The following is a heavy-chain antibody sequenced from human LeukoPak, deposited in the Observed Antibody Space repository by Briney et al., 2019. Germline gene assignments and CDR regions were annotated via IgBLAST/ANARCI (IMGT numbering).Heavy chain of an antibody. V-gene: IGHV4-34*01. CDR2: INHSGNT. Sequence: KPSETLSLTCAVYGGSFTNYYWSWIRQPPGKGLEWIGEINHSGNTNYNPSLKSRVTISVDTSKNQFSLKVTSVTAADTAVYYCERPAVTQSWDRSRSFDSWGQGTLVTVSS. D-gene: IGHD6-25*01. J-gene: IGHJ4*02. CDR3: ERPAVTQSWDRSRSFDS. CDR1: GGSFTNYY.